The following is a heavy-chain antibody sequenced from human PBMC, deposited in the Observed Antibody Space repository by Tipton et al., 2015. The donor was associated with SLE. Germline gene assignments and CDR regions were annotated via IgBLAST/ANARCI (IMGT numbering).Heavy chain of an antibody. CDR2: ISGSGGST. Sequence: SLRLSCAASGVTFSSYAMRWVRQAPGKGLEWVSGISGSGGSTSCADSVKGRFTISRDNSKNTLYPQMNSLRAEGTAVYYCAKESPDYYYMDVWGKGTTVTVSS. V-gene: IGHV3-23*01. CDR3: AKESPDYYYMDV. CDR1: GVTFSSYA. J-gene: IGHJ6*03.